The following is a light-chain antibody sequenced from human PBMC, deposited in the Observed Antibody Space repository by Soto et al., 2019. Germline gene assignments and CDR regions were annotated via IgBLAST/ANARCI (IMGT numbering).Light chain of an antibody. CDR1: QSVSSSY. CDR3: QQYGSSPLT. CDR2: GAS. V-gene: IGKV3-20*01. J-gene: IGKJ4*01. Sequence: EIVLTQSPVTLCLSPGERATLSCRASQSVSSSYLAWYQQKPGQAPRLLIYGASSRATGIPDRFRGSGSGTDFTLTISRLEPEDFAVYYCQQYGSSPLTFGGGTKV.